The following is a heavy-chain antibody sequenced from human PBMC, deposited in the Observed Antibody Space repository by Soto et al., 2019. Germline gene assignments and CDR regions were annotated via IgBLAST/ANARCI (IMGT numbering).Heavy chain of an antibody. CDR1: GFTFSSYA. Sequence: EVQLLESGGGLVQPGGSLRLSCAASGFTFSSYAMTWVRQAPGKGLEWVSGISGSGGSTYYADSVKGRFTISRDNSKNTLYLQMNSLRAEDTAVYDCAKDDDDYTFDYWGQGTLVTVSS. CDR3: AKDDDDYTFDY. CDR2: ISGSGGST. J-gene: IGHJ4*02. D-gene: IGHD4-4*01. V-gene: IGHV3-23*01.